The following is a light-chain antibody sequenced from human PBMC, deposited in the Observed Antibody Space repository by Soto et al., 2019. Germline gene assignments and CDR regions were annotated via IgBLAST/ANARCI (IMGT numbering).Light chain of an antibody. V-gene: IGKV3-15*01. CDR3: QHYNDWPIT. J-gene: IGKJ5*01. Sequence: ELIMTQSPATLSVSPGERVTLSCRASQSVSDSVAWYQQRPGQSPRLLMHSASARAAGLPARFSGSGSGAEFSLSILSLQSEDFAVYFCQHYNDWPITFGQGTRLEIK. CDR2: SAS. CDR1: QSVSDS.